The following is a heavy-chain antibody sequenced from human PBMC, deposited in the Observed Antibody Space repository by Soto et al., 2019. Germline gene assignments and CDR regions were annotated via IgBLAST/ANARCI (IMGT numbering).Heavy chain of an antibody. CDR3: ARDGGYSSGWYWFDP. D-gene: IGHD6-19*01. CDR2: INPNSGGT. J-gene: IGHJ5*02. Sequence: ASVKVSCKASGYIFTGYYMHWVRQAPGQGLEWMGWINPNSGGTNYAQKFQGWVPMTRDTSISTAYMELSRLRSDDTAVYYCARDGGYSSGWYWFDPWGQGTLVTVCS. V-gene: IGHV1-2*04. CDR1: GYIFTGYY.